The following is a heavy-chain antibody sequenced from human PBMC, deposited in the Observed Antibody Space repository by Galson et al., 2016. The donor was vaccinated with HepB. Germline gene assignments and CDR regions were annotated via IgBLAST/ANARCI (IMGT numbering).Heavy chain of an antibody. J-gene: IGHJ4*02. D-gene: IGHD4-23*01. CDR2: VWSDGTKT. CDR1: GFTFSSYA. V-gene: IGHV3-33*08. CDR3: AREGSLVTTTHFDH. Sequence: SLRLSCAVSGFTFSSYAISWVRQAPGKGLEWVAVVWSDGTKTNYADSVKGRFNVSRDNSKNTVYRQMNSLRADDTAVFYCAREGSLVTTTHFDHWGQGIVVAVSS.